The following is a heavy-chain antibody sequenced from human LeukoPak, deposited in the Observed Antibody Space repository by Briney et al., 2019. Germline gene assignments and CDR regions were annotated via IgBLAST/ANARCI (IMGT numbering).Heavy chain of an antibody. D-gene: IGHD6-19*01. Sequence: ASVKVSCKASGYTFTSYAMNWVRQAPGQGLEWMGWINTNTGNPTYAQGFTGRFVFSLDTSVSTAYLQWSSLKASDTAMYYCARHFGMAVAGIVGNIDYWGQGTLVTVSS. CDR1: GYTFTSYA. V-gene: IGHV7-4-1*02. CDR3: ARHFGMAVAGIVGNIDY. J-gene: IGHJ4*02. CDR2: INTNTGNP.